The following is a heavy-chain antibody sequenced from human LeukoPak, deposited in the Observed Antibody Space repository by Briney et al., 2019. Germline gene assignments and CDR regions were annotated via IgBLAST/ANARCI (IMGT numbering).Heavy chain of an antibody. V-gene: IGHV3-48*04. Sequence: PGGSLRLSCAASGFTFNIYAMNWVRQAPGKGLEWVSHISGGSNKIYYADSVKGRFTISRDNAKNSLYLQMNTLRAEDTAVYYCASSRCTSDNCYGGIDNWGQGTLVTVSS. CDR1: GFTFNIYA. D-gene: IGHD1-1*01. CDR2: ISGGSNKI. CDR3: ASSRCTSDNCYGGIDN. J-gene: IGHJ4*02.